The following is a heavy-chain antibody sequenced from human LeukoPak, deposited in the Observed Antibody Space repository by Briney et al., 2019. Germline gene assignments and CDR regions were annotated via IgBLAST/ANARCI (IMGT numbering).Heavy chain of an antibody. J-gene: IGHJ4*02. CDR2: IYYSGST. Sequence: SQPLSLTCTVSGGSISSGGYQWSWIRKHPGKGLEWIGEIYYSGSTYYNPSLKSRVTISVDTSKNQFSLNLSSVTAADTAVYYCARGHGDGYNYRGYYFDSWGQGTLVTVSS. V-gene: IGHV4-31*03. CDR1: GGSISSGGYQ. D-gene: IGHD5-24*01. CDR3: ARGHGDGYNYRGYYFDS.